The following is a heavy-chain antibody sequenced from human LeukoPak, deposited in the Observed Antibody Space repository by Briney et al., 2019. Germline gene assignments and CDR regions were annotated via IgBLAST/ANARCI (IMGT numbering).Heavy chain of an antibody. CDR2: IQYRGST. CDR3: ARGFLGDAFDI. J-gene: IGHJ3*02. D-gene: IGHD3-3*01. Sequence: SETLSLTCTVSGGSISSSSHYWGWIRQPPGKGLEWIGSIQYRGSTYYNPSLKSRVTISVDTSENHFSLKVSSVTAADTAVYYCARGFLGDAFDIWGQGTMVTVSS. CDR1: GGSISSSSHY. V-gene: IGHV4-39*02.